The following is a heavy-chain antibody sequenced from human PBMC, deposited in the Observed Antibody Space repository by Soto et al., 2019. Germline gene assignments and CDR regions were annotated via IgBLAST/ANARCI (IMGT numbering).Heavy chain of an antibody. CDR2: INPNSGGT. J-gene: IGHJ4*02. CDR1: GYTFTGYY. V-gene: IGHV1-2*04. Sequence: GASVKVSCKASGYTFTGYYIHWVRQAPGQGLEWMGWINPNSGGTNFAQKFQDWVTMTRDTSISTAYMELSRLRSDDTAVYYCARVSSGGSCCPFDSWGQGTLVTVSS. CDR3: ARVSSGGSCCPFDS. D-gene: IGHD2-15*01.